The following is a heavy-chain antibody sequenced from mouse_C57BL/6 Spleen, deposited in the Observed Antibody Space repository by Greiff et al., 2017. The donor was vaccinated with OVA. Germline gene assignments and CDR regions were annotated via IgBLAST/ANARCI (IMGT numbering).Heavy chain of an antibody. V-gene: IGHV1-52*01. CDR3: TRGAYCDY. CDR2: IDPSDSET. J-gene: IGHJ2*01. Sequence: QVQLKQPGAELVRPGSSVKLSCKASGYTFTSYWMHWVKQRPIQGLEWIGNIDPSDSETHYNQKFKDKATVTVDKSSSTAYMQLSSLTSEDSADYDCTRGAYCDYWGQGTTLTVSS. CDR1: GYTFTSYW.